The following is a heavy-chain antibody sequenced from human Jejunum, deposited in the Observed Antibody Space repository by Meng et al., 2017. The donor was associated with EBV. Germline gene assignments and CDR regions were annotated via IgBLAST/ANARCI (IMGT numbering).Heavy chain of an antibody. CDR2: ISNDGNNK. D-gene: IGHD3-16*01. J-gene: IGHJ4*02. CDR1: GFTFSGHA. Sequence: QVKLVGSGGGLVQPGRSLRLSCAASGFTFSGHAMQWVRQAPGKGLKWVALISNDGNNKYYADSVKGRFTISRDNSKNTLYLQMNSLRVDDTALYYCTREWGADYWGQGTLVTVSS. CDR3: TREWGADY. V-gene: IGHV3-30-3*01.